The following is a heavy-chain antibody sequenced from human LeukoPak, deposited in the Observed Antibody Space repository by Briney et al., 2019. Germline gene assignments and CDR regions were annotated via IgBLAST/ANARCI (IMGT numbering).Heavy chain of an antibody. D-gene: IGHD4-17*01. CDR3: ARDPDGDYAYFDY. V-gene: IGHV4-4*07. Sequence: SETLSLTCAVYGGSFSSYYWSWIRQPAGKGLEWIGRIYTSGSTNYNPSLKSRVTISVDTSKNQFSLKLSSVTAADTAVYYCARDPDGDYAYFDYWGQGTLVTVSS. CDR2: IYTSGST. J-gene: IGHJ4*02. CDR1: GGSFSSYY.